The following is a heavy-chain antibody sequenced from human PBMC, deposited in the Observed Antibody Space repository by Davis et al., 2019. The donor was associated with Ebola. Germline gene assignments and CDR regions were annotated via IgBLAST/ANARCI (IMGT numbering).Heavy chain of an antibody. CDR2: MDHSGST. CDR3: AFTTIAARPMDF. CDR1: GASSSGYY. D-gene: IGHD6-6*01. J-gene: IGHJ4*02. Sequence: PSETLSLTCALYGASSSGYYWSWIREAPGKGLEWIGEMDHSGSTNYNPSLQSRVTISAGTSKKQLSLTMSSVTAADTAVYYCAFTTIAARPMDFWGQGALVTVSS. V-gene: IGHV4-34*01.